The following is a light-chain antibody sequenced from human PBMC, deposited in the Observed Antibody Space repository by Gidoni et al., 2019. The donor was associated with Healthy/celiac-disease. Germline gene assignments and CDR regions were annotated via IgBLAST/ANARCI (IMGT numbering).Light chain of an antibody. V-gene: IGKV3-11*01. Sequence: IVLTQSPATLSLSPGERATLSCRASQSVSSYLAWYQQKPGQAPRLLIYDASNRATGIPARFSGSGSGTDFTLTISSLEPEDFAVYYCQKRSNWPTFGGGTKVEIK. CDR2: DAS. J-gene: IGKJ4*01. CDR3: QKRSNWPT. CDR1: QSVSSY.